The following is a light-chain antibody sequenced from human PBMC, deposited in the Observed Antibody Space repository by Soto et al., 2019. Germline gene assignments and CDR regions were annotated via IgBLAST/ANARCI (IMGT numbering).Light chain of an antibody. V-gene: IGKV1-27*01. CDR2: AAS. Sequence: DIQVTQSPSSLSASVGDRVTITCRASQAISNSLAWYQQNPGKVPKLLIYAASTLRSGVPSRFSGSGSGTDFTLTISGLQAEDVASYYCQKYNSAPLTFGGGT. J-gene: IGKJ4*01. CDR1: QAISNS. CDR3: QKYNSAPLT.